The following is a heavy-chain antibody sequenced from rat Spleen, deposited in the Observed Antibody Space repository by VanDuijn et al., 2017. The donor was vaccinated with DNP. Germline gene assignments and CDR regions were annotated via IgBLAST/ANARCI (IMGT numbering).Heavy chain of an antibody. D-gene: IGHD1-6*01. V-gene: IGHV5-25*01. Sequence: EVQLVESGGGLVQPGRSLKLSCAASGFTFSNYYMAWVRQAPTKGLEWVASISTGGGNTYYRDSVKGRFTISRDNAKSTLYLQMDSLRSEDTATYYCARQRVYTTDYSYYFDYWGQGAMVTVSS. J-gene: IGHJ2*01. CDR2: ISTGGGNT. CDR3: ARQRVYTTDYSYYFDY. CDR1: GFTFSNYY.